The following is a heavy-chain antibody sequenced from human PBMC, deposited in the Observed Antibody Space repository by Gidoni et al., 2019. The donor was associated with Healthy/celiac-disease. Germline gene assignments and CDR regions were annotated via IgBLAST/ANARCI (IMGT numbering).Heavy chain of an antibody. CDR1: RLTCSSYS. CDR3: ARERSVAYCGGDCYSGYFDY. V-gene: IGHV3-21*01. CDR2: IRSGTSYI. Sequence: GGSLRLSCSASRLTCSSYSMYWVRQAPGKALEWVSSIRSGTSYIYYADSVKGRFTISRDNANNSLSLQMNSLRAEDTAVYYCARERSVAYCGGDCYSGYFDYWCQVTLVNVSS. D-gene: IGHD2-21*02. J-gene: IGHJ4*02.